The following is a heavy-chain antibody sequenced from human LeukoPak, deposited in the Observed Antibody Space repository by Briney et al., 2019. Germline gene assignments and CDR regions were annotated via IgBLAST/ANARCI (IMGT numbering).Heavy chain of an antibody. CDR2: INHSGST. Sequence: SETLSLTCAVYGGSFSGYYWSWIRQPPGKGLEWIGEINHSGSTNYNPSLKSRVTISVDTSMNQFSLKLSSVTAADTAVYYCARALEYDSSGYQYLFDYWGQGTLVTVSS. CDR1: GGSFSGYY. V-gene: IGHV4-34*01. D-gene: IGHD3-22*01. J-gene: IGHJ4*02. CDR3: ARALEYDSSGYQYLFDY.